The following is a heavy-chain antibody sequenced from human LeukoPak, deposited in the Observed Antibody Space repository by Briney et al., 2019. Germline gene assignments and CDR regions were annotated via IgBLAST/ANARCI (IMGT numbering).Heavy chain of an antibody. CDR1: GGTFSSYA. J-gene: IGHJ4*02. CDR3: ARPRFLTLHYFDY. Sequence: SVQVYCQAPGGTFSSYAISWVRQAPGQGLERTGGIIPIFGTANYAQEFQGRVTITADESTSTAYMELSSLRSEDTAVYYCARPRFLTLHYFDYWGQGTLVTVSS. CDR2: IIPIFGTA. V-gene: IGHV1-69*13. D-gene: IGHD3-3*01.